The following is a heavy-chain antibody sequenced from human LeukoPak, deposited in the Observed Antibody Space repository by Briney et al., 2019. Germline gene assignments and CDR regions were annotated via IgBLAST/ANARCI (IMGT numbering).Heavy chain of an antibody. D-gene: IGHD6-19*01. V-gene: IGHV3-23*01. Sequence: GGSLGLSCAASGFTFSSYAMSRVRQAPGKGLEWVSAISGSGGSTYYADSVKGRFTISRDNSKNTLYLQMNSLRAEDTAVYYCAKALPSSGWYWGFDYWGQGTLVTVSS. CDR3: AKALPSSGWYWGFDY. CDR2: ISGSGGST. J-gene: IGHJ4*02. CDR1: GFTFSSYA.